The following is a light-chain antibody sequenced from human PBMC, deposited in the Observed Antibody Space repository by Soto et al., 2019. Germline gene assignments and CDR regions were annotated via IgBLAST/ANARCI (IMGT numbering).Light chain of an antibody. V-gene: IGKV1-5*01. Sequence: DIQMTPSPSTLSSSVGDRVTITCRASQRISSWLAWYQQKPGKAPKLLIYDASSLESGVPSRFRGSGSGTEFTLTISSLQPDDFATYYCQQYNTYSRTFGQGTKVDIK. J-gene: IGKJ1*01. CDR2: DAS. CDR3: QQYNTYSRT. CDR1: QRISSW.